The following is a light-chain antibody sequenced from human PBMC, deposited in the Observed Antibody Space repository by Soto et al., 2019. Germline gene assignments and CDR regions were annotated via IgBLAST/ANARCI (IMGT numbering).Light chain of an antibody. CDR1: SSDVGGYNY. CDR2: DVS. Sequence: QSVLTRPASVSRSRGQSITISCTGTSSDVGGYNYVSWYQQHPGKAPKLMIYDVSNRPSGVSNRFSGSKSGNTASLTISGLQAEDEADYYCSSYTSSSTRVVFGTGTKVTVL. CDR3: SSYTSSSTRVV. V-gene: IGLV2-14*01. J-gene: IGLJ1*01.